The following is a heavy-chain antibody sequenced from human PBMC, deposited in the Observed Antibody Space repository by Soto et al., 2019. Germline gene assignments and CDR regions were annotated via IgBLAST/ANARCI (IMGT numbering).Heavy chain of an antibody. CDR1: GGSISSGDYY. V-gene: IGHV4-30-4*08. CDR3: ARTAGDVREYSSSWSFYFDY. D-gene: IGHD6-13*01. Sequence: SETLSLTCTVSGGSISSGDYYWTWIRQLPGKGLEWIGYIYYTGTTYYNPSLKSRLTISVDTSKNQFSLKLSSVTAADTAVYYCARTAGDVREYSSSWSFYFDYWGQGTLVTVSS. J-gene: IGHJ4*02. CDR2: IYYTGTT.